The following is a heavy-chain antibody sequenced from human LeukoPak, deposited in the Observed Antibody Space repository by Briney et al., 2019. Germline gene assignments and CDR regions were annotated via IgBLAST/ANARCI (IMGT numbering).Heavy chain of an antibody. CDR1: GYTFTGYY. CDR3: ARGRRLVVPAASWFDL. D-gene: IGHD2-2*01. CDR2: IKPNSGGT. V-gene: IGHV1-2*02. Sequence: GSVRVSCKASGYTFTGYYMHWVRQAPGEGLERMGWIKPNSGGTNYAQTLQGRVTMTRDTSIRTAYMELSRLRSDDPAVYYCARGRRLVVPAASWFDLWGQGTLVTVSS. J-gene: IGHJ5*02.